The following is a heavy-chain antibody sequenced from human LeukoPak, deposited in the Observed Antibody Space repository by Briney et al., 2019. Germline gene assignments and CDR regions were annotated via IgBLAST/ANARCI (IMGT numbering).Heavy chain of an antibody. CDR1: GFTFSSYA. J-gene: IGHJ4*02. CDR3: ARAWSVAGPGFDY. D-gene: IGHD6-19*01. Sequence: GGSLRLSCAASGFTFSSYAMHWVRQAPGKGLEWVAVISYDGSNKYYADSVKGRFTISRDNSKNTLYLQMNSLRAEDTAVYYCARAWSVAGPGFDYWGQGTLVTVSS. CDR2: ISYDGSNK. V-gene: IGHV3-30-3*01.